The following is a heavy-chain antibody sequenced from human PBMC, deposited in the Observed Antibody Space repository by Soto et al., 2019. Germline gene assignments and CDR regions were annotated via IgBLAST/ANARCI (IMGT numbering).Heavy chain of an antibody. CDR3: ARSEQWLAVSYSYYYGMDV. D-gene: IGHD6-19*01. J-gene: IGHJ6*02. CDR1: GFTVSSNY. V-gene: IGHV3-53*01. CDR2: IYSGGNT. Sequence: PGGSLRLSCAASGFTVSSNYMSWVRQAPGKGLEWVSVIYSGGNTYYADSVKGRFTISRDDSKSTLYLQMNSLRAEDTAVYFCARSEQWLAVSYSYYYGMDVWGQGTKVTVSS.